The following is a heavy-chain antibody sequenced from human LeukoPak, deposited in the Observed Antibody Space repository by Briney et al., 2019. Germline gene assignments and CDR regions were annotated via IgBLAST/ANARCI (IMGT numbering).Heavy chain of an antibody. CDR3: ARVGYYYESSGYYRRDNWFDP. Sequence: SETLSLTCTVSGGSISSSSYYWGWIRQPPGKGLEWIGYIYYSGSTNYNPSLKSRVTISVDTSKNQFSLKLSSVTAADTAVYYCARVGYYYESSGYYRRDNWFDPWGQGILVTVSS. D-gene: IGHD3-22*01. J-gene: IGHJ5*02. V-gene: IGHV4-61*05. CDR2: IYYSGST. CDR1: GGSISSSSYY.